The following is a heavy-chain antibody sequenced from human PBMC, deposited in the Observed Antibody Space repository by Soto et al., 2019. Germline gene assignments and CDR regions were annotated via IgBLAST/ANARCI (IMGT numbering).Heavy chain of an antibody. CDR3: TSDRYPRFYHGSGSYPYY. CDR2: IKTDGSET. J-gene: IGHJ4*02. Sequence: VQLVESGGELVQPGGSLRLSCAASGFTFSSFWMSWVRQAPGKGLEWVANIKTDGSETHYVDSVKGRFTISRDNPKTSLYLQMNSLRVAATAVYFCTSDRYPRFYHGSGSYPYYWGQGTPVTVSS. D-gene: IGHD3-10*01. V-gene: IGHV3-7*03. CDR1: GFTFSSFW.